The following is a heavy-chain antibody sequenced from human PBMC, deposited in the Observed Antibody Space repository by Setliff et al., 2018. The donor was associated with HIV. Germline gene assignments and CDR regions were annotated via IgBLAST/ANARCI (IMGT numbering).Heavy chain of an antibody. J-gene: IGHJ5*02. V-gene: IGHV4-39*01. CDR2: MHYSGST. D-gene: IGHD5-12*01. CDR1: GGSISSSNYY. CDR3: ARTWWLRSNWFDP. Sequence: SETLSLTCTVSGGSISSSNYYWGWIRQPPGKGLGYIGSMHYSGSTYYNPSLKSRVTISVDTSKNQFSLKLSSVTAADTAVYYCARTWWLRSNWFDPWGQGTLVTVSS.